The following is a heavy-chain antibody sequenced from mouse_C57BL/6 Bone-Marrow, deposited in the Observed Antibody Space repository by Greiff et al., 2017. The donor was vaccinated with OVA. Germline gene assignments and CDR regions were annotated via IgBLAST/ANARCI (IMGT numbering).Heavy chain of an antibody. Sequence: EVKLMESGPGLAKPSQTLSLTCSVTGYSITSDYWNWIRKFPGNKLEYMGYISYSGSTYYNPSLKSRISITRDTSKNQYYLQLNSVTTEDTATYYCARYYDGTLGYFDVWGTGTTVTVSS. CDR1: GYSITSDY. V-gene: IGHV3-8*01. CDR2: ISYSGST. J-gene: IGHJ1*03. CDR3: ARYYDGTLGYFDV. D-gene: IGHD2-3*01.